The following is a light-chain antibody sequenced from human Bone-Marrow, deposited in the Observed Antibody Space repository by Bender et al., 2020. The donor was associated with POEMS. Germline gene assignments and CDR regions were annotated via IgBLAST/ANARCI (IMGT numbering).Light chain of an antibody. Sequence: QSVLTQPPSASGTPGQSVIISCSGTDSNFGGNNVNWYQHLPGTAPRLVVYSNYQRPSGVPARFSGSKSGTSASLTVSGLQTEDEADYYCSSYGGNSPYYVFGTGTTVTVL. CDR2: SNY. CDR1: DSNFGGNN. J-gene: IGLJ1*01. CDR3: SSYGGNSPYYV. V-gene: IGLV1-44*01.